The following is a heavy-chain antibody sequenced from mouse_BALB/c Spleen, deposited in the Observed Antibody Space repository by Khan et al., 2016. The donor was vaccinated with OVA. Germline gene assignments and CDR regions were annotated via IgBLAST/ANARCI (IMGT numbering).Heavy chain of an antibody. CDR3: TRHGYVAWFTY. CDR2: IDPFSGGT. Sequence: IQLVQSGPELVKPGASVKISCKTSGYTFPEYTVHWVKQSLGKSLEWIGYIDPFSGGTTYNQKFKGKATLTVDKSSSTAYIHLSNLTSEDSAVYYCTRHGYVAWFTYWGQGTLVTVSA. D-gene: IGHD2-2*01. V-gene: IGHV1S135*01. J-gene: IGHJ3*01. CDR1: GYTFPEYT.